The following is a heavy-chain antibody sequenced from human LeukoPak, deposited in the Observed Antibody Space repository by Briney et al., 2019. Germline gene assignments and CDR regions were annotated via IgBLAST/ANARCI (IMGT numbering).Heavy chain of an antibody. J-gene: IGHJ4*02. CDR3: ARDKEEGPTKFDY. V-gene: IGHV3-7*03. Sequence: GGSLRLSCAASGFTFSMYWMSWVRQAPGKGLEWVANIKQDGSEKYYVDSVKGQFTISRDNAKNSLYLQMSSLRAEDTAVYYCARDKEEGPTKFDYWGQGTLVTVSS. D-gene: IGHD1-26*01. CDR1: GFTFSMYW. CDR2: IKQDGSEK.